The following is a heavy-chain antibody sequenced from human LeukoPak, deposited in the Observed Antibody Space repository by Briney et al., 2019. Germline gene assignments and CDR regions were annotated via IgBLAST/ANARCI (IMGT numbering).Heavy chain of an antibody. CDR3: ARVGAVTLPHDYGMDV. CDR1: GFTFSSYS. J-gene: IGHJ6*02. Sequence: GGSLRLSCAASGFTFSSYSMNWVRQAPGKGLEWVSSISSSSSYIYYADSVKGRFTISRDNAKNSLYLQMNSLRAEDTAVYYCARVGAVTLPHDYGMDVWGQGTTVTVSS. V-gene: IGHV3-21*01. CDR2: ISSSSSYI. D-gene: IGHD4-17*01.